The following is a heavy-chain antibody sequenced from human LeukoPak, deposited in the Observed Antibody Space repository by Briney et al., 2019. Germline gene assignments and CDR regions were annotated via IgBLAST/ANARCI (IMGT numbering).Heavy chain of an antibody. D-gene: IGHD3-22*01. J-gene: IGHJ4*02. Sequence: KPSETLSLTCTVSGGSISSSSYYWGWIRQPPGKGLEWIGSIHYSGSTYYNPSLKSRVTISGDTSKKQFFVKLSSVTAADTAVYYCATTPYYSDSSGYYYFDYWGQGTLVTVSS. CDR2: IHYSGST. CDR3: ATTPYYSDSSGYYYFDY. CDR1: GGSISSSSYY. V-gene: IGHV4-39*01.